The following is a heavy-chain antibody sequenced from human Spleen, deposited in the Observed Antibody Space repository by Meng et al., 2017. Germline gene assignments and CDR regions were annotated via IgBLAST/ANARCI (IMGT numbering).Heavy chain of an antibody. V-gene: IGHV1-18*01. CDR2: FVSNADT. CDR3: ARGTPGRSYSDY. J-gene: IGHJ4*02. CDR1: GYTSASYG. Sequence: QAQLLQSGAEVKKPGSSVWISCKASGYTSASYGISWFRPAPGQGLEWMGWFVSNADTYPAQKFQGRVTMTRDTHTSTDFMELRSLRFDDTAVYYCARGTPGRSYSDYWGQGTLVTVSS. D-gene: IGHD3-10*01.